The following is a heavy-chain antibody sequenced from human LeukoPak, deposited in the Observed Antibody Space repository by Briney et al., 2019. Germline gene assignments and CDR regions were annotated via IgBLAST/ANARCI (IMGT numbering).Heavy chain of an antibody. D-gene: IGHD3-10*01. CDR1: GFTFRNCA. J-gene: IGHJ4*02. CDR3: AKHVSGSLLYFDY. Sequence: PGGSLRLSCAASGFTFRNCAMSWVRQAPGKGLKWVSGISGTGYNTYYADSVKGRFTISRDNSKNTLYLQMNSLGAEDTAVYYCAKHVSGSLLYFDYWGQRTLVTVSS. V-gene: IGHV3-23*01. CDR2: ISGTGYNT.